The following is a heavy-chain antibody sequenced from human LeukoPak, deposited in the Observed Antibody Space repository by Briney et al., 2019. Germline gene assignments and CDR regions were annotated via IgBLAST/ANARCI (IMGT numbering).Heavy chain of an antibody. CDR3: ARVAEAAAFDS. D-gene: IGHD6-13*01. Sequence: GRSLRLSCAASGFTFSTYSMNWVRQAPGKGLEWVSSISSNSRYIYYADSMRGRFTISRDNAKNSLYLQMNSLKPEDTAVYYCARVAEAAAFDSWGQGTLVTVSS. CDR1: GFTFSTYS. V-gene: IGHV3-21*06. J-gene: IGHJ4*02. CDR2: ISSNSRYI.